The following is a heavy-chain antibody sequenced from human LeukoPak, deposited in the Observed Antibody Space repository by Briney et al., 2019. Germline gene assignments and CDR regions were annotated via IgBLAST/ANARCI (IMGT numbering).Heavy chain of an antibody. Sequence: ASVKVSCKASGYSFTGYYMHWVRQAPGQGLEWMGWINPNSGGTNYAQKFQGRVTMTRDTSISTAYMELSRLRSDDTAVYYCARGAYSGYGDWFDPWGQGTLVTVSS. V-gene: IGHV1-2*02. CDR3: ARGAYSGYGDWFDP. CDR1: GYSFTGYY. D-gene: IGHD5-12*01. CDR2: INPNSGGT. J-gene: IGHJ5*02.